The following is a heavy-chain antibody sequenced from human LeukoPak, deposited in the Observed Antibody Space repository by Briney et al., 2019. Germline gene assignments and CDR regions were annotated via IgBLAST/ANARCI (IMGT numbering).Heavy chain of an antibody. D-gene: IGHD2-2*01. CDR3: ADQRYGPPGY. CDR2: ISWNSGSI. CDR1: GVTFDDYA. J-gene: IGHJ4*02. V-gene: IGHV3-9*01. Sequence: GGSLRLSCAASGVTFDDYAMHWVRQAPGKGLEWVSGISWNSGSIGYADSVKGRFTISRDDFKSTLYLHMNSLRPDDTAVYYCADQRYGPPGYWGQGTLVTVSS.